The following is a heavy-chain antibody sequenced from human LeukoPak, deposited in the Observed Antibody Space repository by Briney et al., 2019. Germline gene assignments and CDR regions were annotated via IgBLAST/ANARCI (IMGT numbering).Heavy chain of an antibody. CDR3: ARGYCSGGSCYSSYYYSYMDV. CDR2: INYSGST. D-gene: IGHD2-15*01. V-gene: IGHV4-38-2*02. J-gene: IGHJ6*03. Sequence: SETLSLTCTVSGYSISSSYYWGWIRQPPGKGLEWIGSINYSGSTYYNPSLKSRVTISVDRSRNQFSLKLSSVTAADTAVYYCARGYCSGGSCYSSYYYSYMDVWGKGTTVTVSS. CDR1: GYSISSSYY.